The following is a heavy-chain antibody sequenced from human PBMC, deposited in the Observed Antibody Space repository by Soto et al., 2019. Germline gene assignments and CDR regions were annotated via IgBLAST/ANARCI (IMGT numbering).Heavy chain of an antibody. V-gene: IGHV3-21*01. Sequence: GGSLRLSCAASGCTFRSFTMNWVRQAPAKGLEWVSTISSNSAYIYYTDALRGRFTISRDNAKNSLHLQMNSLRAEDTAVYYCTRDASRDSSARGWFDPWGPGTLVTVSS. J-gene: IGHJ5*02. CDR3: TRDASRDSSARGWFDP. D-gene: IGHD6-13*01. CDR1: GCTFRSFT. CDR2: ISSNSAYI.